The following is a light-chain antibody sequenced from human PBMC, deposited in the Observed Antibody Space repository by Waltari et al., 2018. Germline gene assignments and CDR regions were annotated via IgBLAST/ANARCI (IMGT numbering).Light chain of an antibody. Sequence: SYELTQPPSVSVSPGQTASITCSGDKLGDKYACWYQQKPGQSPVLVIYQDSKRPSGIPERFSGSNSGNTATLTISGTQAMDEADYYCQVWDSSTNYVFGTGTKVTVL. CDR2: QDS. V-gene: IGLV3-1*01. CDR1: KLGDKY. CDR3: QVWDSSTNYV. J-gene: IGLJ1*01.